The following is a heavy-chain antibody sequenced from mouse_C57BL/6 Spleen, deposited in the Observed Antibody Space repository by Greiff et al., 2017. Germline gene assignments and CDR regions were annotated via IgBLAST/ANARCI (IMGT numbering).Heavy chain of an antibody. J-gene: IGHJ4*01. D-gene: IGHD1-1*01. CDR2: IYPRSGNT. Sequence: VQLQQSGAELARPGASVKLSCKASGYTFTSYGISWVKQRTGQGLEWIGEIYPRSGNTYYNETFKGKATLTADKSSSTVYMELRSLTSEDSAVYFCASWYYGSSYPYGYWGQGTSVTVSS. CDR3: ASWYYGSSYPYGY. V-gene: IGHV1-81*01. CDR1: GYTFTSYG.